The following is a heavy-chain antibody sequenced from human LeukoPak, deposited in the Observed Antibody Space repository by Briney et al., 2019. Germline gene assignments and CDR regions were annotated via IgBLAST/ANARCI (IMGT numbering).Heavy chain of an antibody. CDR1: GYTFTSYA. V-gene: IGHV1-3*01. CDR3: ARDNSYYASSGYPEYFQH. Sequence: ASVKVSCKASGYTFTSYAMHWVRQAPGQRLEWMGWINAGNGNTKYSQKFQGRGTITRDTSASTAYMELSSLRSDDTAVYYCARDNSYYASSGYPEYFQHWGQGTLVTVSS. J-gene: IGHJ1*01. D-gene: IGHD3-22*01. CDR2: INAGNGNT.